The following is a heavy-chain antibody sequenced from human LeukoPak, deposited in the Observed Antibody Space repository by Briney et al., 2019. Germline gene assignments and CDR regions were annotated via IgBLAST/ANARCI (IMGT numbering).Heavy chain of an antibody. J-gene: IGHJ4*02. CDR3: ARLEDYSNSVGDYTTFFLDY. D-gene: IGHD3-22*01. V-gene: IGHV3-7*01. Sequence: HPGGSLRLSCAASGFTFSSYEMNWVRQAPGKGLEWVAKMNQEGSEKYYVDSVKGRFTISRDKNSVYLQLNNLRAEDTAVYYCARLEDYSNSVGDYTTFFLDYWGQGTLVTVSS. CDR2: MNQEGSEK. CDR1: GFTFSSYE.